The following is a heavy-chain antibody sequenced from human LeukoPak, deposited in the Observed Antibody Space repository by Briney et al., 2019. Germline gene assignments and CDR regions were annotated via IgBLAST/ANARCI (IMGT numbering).Heavy chain of an antibody. J-gene: IGHJ2*01. CDR2: IYYSGST. V-gene: IGHV4-30-4*01. Sequence: SETLSLTCTVSGGSISSGDYYWSWIRQPPGKGLEWIGYIYYSGSTGYNPSLKSRLTISVDTSKNQFSLRLSSVTAADTAVYYCARDYYGSGSYGPPNWYFDLWGRGTPVTVSS. CDR3: ARDYYGSGSYGPPNWYFDL. CDR1: GGSISSGDYY. D-gene: IGHD3-10*01.